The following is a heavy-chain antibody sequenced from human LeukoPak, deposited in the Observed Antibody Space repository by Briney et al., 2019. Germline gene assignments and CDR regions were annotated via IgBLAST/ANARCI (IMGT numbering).Heavy chain of an antibody. Sequence: GGSLRLSCAASGFTFDDYGMSWVRQAPGKGLEWVSGINWNGGSTGYADSVKGRFTISRDNAKNSLYLQMNSLRAEDTALYNCARSLRYLNYFDYWGQGTLVTVSS. CDR2: INWNGGST. D-gene: IGHD1-1*01. CDR1: GFTFDDYG. CDR3: ARSLRYLNYFDY. V-gene: IGHV3-20*01. J-gene: IGHJ4*02.